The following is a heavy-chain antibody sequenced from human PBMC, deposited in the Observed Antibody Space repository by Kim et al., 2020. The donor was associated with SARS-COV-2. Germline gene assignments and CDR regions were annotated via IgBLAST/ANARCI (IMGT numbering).Heavy chain of an antibody. CDR2: INPSGGNT. CDR1: GYTFTSYY. D-gene: IGHD5-18*01. CDR3: ARAPRGGYSYGD. V-gene: IGHV1-46*01. Sequence: ASVKVSCKASGYTFTSYYMHWVRQAPGQGLEWMGIINPSGGNTSYAQKFQGRVTMTRDTSTSTVYMELSSQRSEDTAVYYCARAPRGGYSYGDWDQGTLVTVS. J-gene: IGHJ4*02.